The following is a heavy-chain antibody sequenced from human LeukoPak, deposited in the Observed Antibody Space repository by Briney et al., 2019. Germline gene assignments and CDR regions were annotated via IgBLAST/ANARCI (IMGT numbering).Heavy chain of an antibody. CDR3: ARAIAAAGYYYYYMDV. Sequence: PSETLSLTCTVSGGSISSHYWSWIRQPPGKGLEWIGYIYYSGSTNYNPSLKSRVTISVDTSKNQFSLKLSSVTVADTAVYYCARAIAAAGYYYYYMDVWGKGTTVTVSS. J-gene: IGHJ6*03. CDR2: IYYSGST. CDR1: GGSISSHY. D-gene: IGHD6-13*01. V-gene: IGHV4-59*11.